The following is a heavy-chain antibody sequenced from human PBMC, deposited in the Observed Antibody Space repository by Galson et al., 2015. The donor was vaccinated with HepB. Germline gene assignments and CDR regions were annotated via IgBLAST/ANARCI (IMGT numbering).Heavy chain of an antibody. Sequence: CAISGDSVSGNIVSWNWIRQSLSRGLEWLGRTYFRSKWYYDYAVSVKSRITINPDTSENQFSLQLHSVTPEDTAVHYCAGAGYCRSTYCFFAYWGQGTLVTVSS. CDR1: GDSVSGNIVS. CDR2: TYFRSKWYY. D-gene: IGHD2-2*01. J-gene: IGHJ4*02. V-gene: IGHV6-1*01. CDR3: AGAGYCRSTYCFFAY.